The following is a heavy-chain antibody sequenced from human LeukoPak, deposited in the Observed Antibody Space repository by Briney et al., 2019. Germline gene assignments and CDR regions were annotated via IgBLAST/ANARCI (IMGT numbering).Heavy chain of an antibody. D-gene: IGHD3-3*02. CDR2: ISSSSSYI. V-gene: IGHV3-21*01. CDR3: ARSPLSHYGMDV. CDR1: GFTFSSYS. Sequence: GGSLRLSCAASGFTFSSYSMNWVRQAPGKGLEWVSSISSSSSYIYYADSVKGRFTIPRDNAKNSLYLQMNSLRAEDTAVYYCARSPLSHYGMDVWGQGTTVTVSS. J-gene: IGHJ6*02.